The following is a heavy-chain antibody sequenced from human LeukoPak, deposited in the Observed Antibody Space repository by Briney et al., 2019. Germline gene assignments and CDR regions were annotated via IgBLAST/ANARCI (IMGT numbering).Heavy chain of an antibody. J-gene: IGHJ6*03. D-gene: IGHD6-19*01. CDR3: AKGGLREWLAYSRSMDV. Sequence: PGGSLRLSCAASGFTFSSYAMSWVRQAPGKGLEWVSAISGSGGSTYYADSVKGRFTISRDNSKNTLYLQMNSLRAEDTAVYYCAKGGLREWLAYSRSMDVWGKGTTVTVSS. CDR1: GFTFSSYA. V-gene: IGHV3-23*01. CDR2: ISGSGGST.